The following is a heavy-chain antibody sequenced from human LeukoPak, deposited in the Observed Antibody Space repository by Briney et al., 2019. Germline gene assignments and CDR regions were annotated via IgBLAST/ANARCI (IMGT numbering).Heavy chain of an antibody. D-gene: IGHD3-10*01. J-gene: IGHJ4*02. CDR1: GFTFSGHG. V-gene: IGHV3-23*01. Sequence: PGGSLRLSCAASGFTFSGHGMRWVRQAPGKGLEWVAAVSGSGDTTYYADSVKGRFIISRDNSKNTLYLQMNNLRAEDTALYFCAKARGFAEFDYWGQGTLVTVSS. CDR2: VSGSGDTT. CDR3: AKARGFAEFDY.